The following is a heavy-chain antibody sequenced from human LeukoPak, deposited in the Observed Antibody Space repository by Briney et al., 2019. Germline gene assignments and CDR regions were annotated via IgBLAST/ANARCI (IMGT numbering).Heavy chain of an antibody. V-gene: IGHV4-31*03. CDR2: IYYSGST. CDR3: AREAAAGGLYYFDY. Sequence: PSETLSLTCTVSGGSISSGGYYCSWIRQHPGKGLEWIGYIYYSGSTYYNPSLKSRVTISVDTSKNQFSLKLSSVTAADTAVYYCAREAAAGGLYYFDYWGQGTLVTVSS. D-gene: IGHD6-13*01. J-gene: IGHJ4*02. CDR1: GGSISSGGYY.